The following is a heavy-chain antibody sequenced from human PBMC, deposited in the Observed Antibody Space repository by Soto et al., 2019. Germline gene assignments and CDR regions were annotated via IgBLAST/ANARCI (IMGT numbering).Heavy chain of an antibody. CDR2: IRYDGSNK. D-gene: IGHD6-13*01. CDR3: ARDMSSSWGAQDHYYYYDGMAV. Sequence: QVQLVESGGGVVQPGRSLRLSCAASGFTFSSYGMHWVRQAPGKGLEWVAVIRYDGSNKYYADSVKGRFTISRDNSKNTLYRKRNSLRAEETAVYYCARDMSSSWGAQDHYYYYDGMAVWGQGTAVTVSP. J-gene: IGHJ6*01. V-gene: IGHV3-33*01. CDR1: GFTFSSYG.